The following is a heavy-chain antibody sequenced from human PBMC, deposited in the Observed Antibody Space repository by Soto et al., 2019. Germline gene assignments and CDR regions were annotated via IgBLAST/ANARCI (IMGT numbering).Heavy chain of an antibody. J-gene: IGHJ6*02. CDR1: GFTFSSYA. D-gene: IGHD4-4*01. Sequence: PGWSLRLSCAASGFTFSSYAMSWVRQAPGKGLEWVSAISGSGGSTYYADSVKGRFTISRDNSRNTLYLQMNSLRAEDTAVYYSAKGGAVINNYDYYYVMDVWGQGTTGTVSS. V-gene: IGHV3-23*01. CDR2: ISGSGGST. CDR3: AKGGAVINNYDYYYVMDV.